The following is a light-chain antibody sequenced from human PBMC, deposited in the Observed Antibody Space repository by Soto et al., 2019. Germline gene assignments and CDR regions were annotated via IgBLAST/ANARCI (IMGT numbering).Light chain of an antibody. CDR1: SSDVGSHNV. V-gene: IGLV2-14*02. CDR3: VSYIDSSKTHWV. J-gene: IGLJ3*02. CDR2: EVT. Sequence: QSALTQPASVSGSPGRSITISCTGTSSDVGSHNVVSWYQQKSGEAPKLIISEVTKRPSGVSNRFSGSKSGDTASLTISGLQPEDEADYYCVSYIDSSKTHWVFGGGTKVTVL.